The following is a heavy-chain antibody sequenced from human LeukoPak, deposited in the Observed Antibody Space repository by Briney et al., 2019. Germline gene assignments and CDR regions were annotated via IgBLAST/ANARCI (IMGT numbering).Heavy chain of an antibody. D-gene: IGHD3/OR15-3a*01. CDR1: GYTFTGYY. CDR3: AGGLGPIYYYYGMDV. J-gene: IGHJ6*02. Sequence: ASVKVSCKASGYTFTGYYMHWVRQAPGQGLEWMGWINPNSGGTNYAQKFQGRVTMTRDTSISTAYMELSRLRSDDTAVYYCAGGLGPIYYYYGMDVWGQGTTVTVSS. CDR2: INPNSGGT. V-gene: IGHV1-2*02.